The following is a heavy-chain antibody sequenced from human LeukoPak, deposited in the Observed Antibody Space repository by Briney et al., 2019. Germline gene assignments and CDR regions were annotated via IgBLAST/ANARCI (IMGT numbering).Heavy chain of an antibody. CDR3: ASQEYSSGWSKYDY. D-gene: IGHD6-19*01. J-gene: IGHJ4*02. V-gene: IGHV4-59*08. CDR2: IYYSGST. CDR1: GVSISTYY. Sequence: SETLSLTCTVSGVSISTYYWSWIRQPPGKGLEWIGHIYYSGSTNYNPSLKSRVTISVDTSKNQFSLKLSSVTAADTAVYYCASQEYSSGWSKYDYWGQGTLVTVSS.